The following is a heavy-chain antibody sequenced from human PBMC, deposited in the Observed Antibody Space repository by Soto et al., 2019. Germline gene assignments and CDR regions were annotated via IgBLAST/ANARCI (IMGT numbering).Heavy chain of an antibody. J-gene: IGHJ4*02. CDR3: AKHSYYDFWPGHYYYLDF. Sequence: ASVKVSCKASGYTFTGYYMHWVRQAPGQGLEWMGWINPNSGGTNYAQKFQGRVTMTRDTSISTAYMELSRLRSDDTAVYYCAKHSYYDFWPGHYYYLDFWCQGTLVTVSS. CDR2: INPNSGGT. CDR1: GYTFTGYY. V-gene: IGHV1-2*02. D-gene: IGHD3-3*01.